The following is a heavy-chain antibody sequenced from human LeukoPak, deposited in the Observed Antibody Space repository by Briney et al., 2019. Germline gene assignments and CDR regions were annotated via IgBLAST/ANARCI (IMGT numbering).Heavy chain of an antibody. CDR1: GFTFSRYW. Sequence: PGGSLRLSCAASGFTFSRYWMSWIRQPPGKGLEWIGEINHSGSTDYNPSLKSRVTISVDTSKNQFSLKLSSVTAADTAVYYCANTQRRRDGYHWGQGTLVTVSS. CDR3: ANTQRRRDGYH. V-gene: IGHV4-34*08. D-gene: IGHD5-24*01. CDR2: INHSGST. J-gene: IGHJ5*02.